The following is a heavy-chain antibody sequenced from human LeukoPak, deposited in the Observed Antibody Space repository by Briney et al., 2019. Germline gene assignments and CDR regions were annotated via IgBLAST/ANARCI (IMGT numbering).Heavy chain of an antibody. V-gene: IGHV4-59*08. CDR2: IYYSGST. D-gene: IGHD6-13*01. J-gene: IGHJ2*01. CDR3: ARVVIAAAGYPPEYFDL. CDR1: GGSISSYY. Sequence: PSETLSLTCTVSGGSISSYYWSWIRQPPGRGLEWIGYIYYSGSTNYNPSLKSRVTISVDTSKNQFSLKLSSVTAADTAVYYCARVVIAAAGYPPEYFDLWGRGTLVTVSS.